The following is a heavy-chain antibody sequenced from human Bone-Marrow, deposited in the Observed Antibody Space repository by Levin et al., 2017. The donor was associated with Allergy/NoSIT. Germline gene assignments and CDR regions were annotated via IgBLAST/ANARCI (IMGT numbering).Heavy chain of an antibody. J-gene: IGHJ4*02. Sequence: GESLKISCAAPGITFNSYGMNWVRQAPGKGLEWVSSISSRSNYTEYADSVKGRFTISRDNAKNSLYLQMNSLRAEDTAVYYCARDPHPVGATDSGRYYFDYWGQGTLVTVSS. CDR2: ISSRSNYT. V-gene: IGHV3-21*01. CDR1: GITFNSYG. D-gene: IGHD1-26*01. CDR3: ARDPHPVGATDSGRYYFDY.